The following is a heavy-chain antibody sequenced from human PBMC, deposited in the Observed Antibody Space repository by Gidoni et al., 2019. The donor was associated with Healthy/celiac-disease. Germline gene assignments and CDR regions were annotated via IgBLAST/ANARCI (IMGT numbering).Heavy chain of an antibody. D-gene: IGHD5-18*01. CDR1: GGSISSYY. J-gene: IGHJ6*02. V-gene: IGHV4-59*01. Sequence: QVQLQESGPGLVKPSETLSLTCTVSGGSISSYYWSWIRQPPGKGLEWIGYIYYSGSTNYNPSLKSRVTISVDTSKNQFSLKLSSVTAADTAVYYCARRGYSYGFHYYGMDVWGQGTTVTVSS. CDR2: IYYSGST. CDR3: ARRGYSYGFHYYGMDV.